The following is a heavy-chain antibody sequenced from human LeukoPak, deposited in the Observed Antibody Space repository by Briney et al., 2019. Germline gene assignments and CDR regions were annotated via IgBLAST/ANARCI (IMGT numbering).Heavy chain of an antibody. V-gene: IGHV1-8*02. D-gene: IGHD3-22*01. Sequence: ASVKVSCKASGYTFTGYYMHWVRQAPGQGLEWMGWINPNSGNTGYAQKFQGRATMTRNTSISTAYMELSSLRSEDTAVYYCAIPNYDSSGLSAPFDPWGQGTLVTVSS. CDR3: AIPNYDSSGLSAPFDP. CDR2: INPNSGNT. J-gene: IGHJ5*02. CDR1: GYTFTGYY.